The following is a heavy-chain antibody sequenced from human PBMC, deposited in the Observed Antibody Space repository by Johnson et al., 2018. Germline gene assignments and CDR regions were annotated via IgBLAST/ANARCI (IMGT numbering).Heavy chain of an antibody. Sequence: VQLVESGGGLVKPGGSLRLSCAASGFTFSDYYMSWIRQAPGKGLERVSYISSSGSTIYYADSVKGRFTISRDNAKNSLYVQMNSLKAEDTAVYYCARGVDYVLWIGYYPYYYYYMEVWGKGTTVTVSS. V-gene: IGHV3-11*04. CDR2: ISSSGSTI. J-gene: IGHJ6*03. CDR1: GFTFSDYY. CDR3: ARGVDYVLWIGYYPYYYYYMEV. D-gene: IGHD3-3*01.